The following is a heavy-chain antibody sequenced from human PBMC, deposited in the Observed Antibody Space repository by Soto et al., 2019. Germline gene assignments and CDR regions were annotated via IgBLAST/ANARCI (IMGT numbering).Heavy chain of an antibody. V-gene: IGHV3-30-3*01. CDR3: ARDLDPRLDYGSGSYYNGVGY. D-gene: IGHD3-10*01. J-gene: IGHJ4*02. Sequence: SGGSLRLSCAASGFTFSSYAMHWVRQAPGKGLEWVAVISYDGSNKYYADSVKGRFTISRDNSKNTLCLQMNSLRAEDTAVYYCARDLDPRLDYGSGSYYNGVGYWGQGTLVTVSS. CDR2: ISYDGSNK. CDR1: GFTFSSYA.